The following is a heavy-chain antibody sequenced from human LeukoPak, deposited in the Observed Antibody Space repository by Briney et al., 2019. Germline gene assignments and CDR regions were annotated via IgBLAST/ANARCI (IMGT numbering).Heavy chain of an antibody. CDR2: TYYRSKWYS. D-gene: IGHD1-26*01. CDR1: GDSVSSNSAA. CDR3: AGSPDGSYPDS. Sequence: SQTLSLTCAISGDSVSSNSAAWNWIRQPPSRGLEWLGRTYYRSKWYSDYAVSVKSRITINADTSKNQFSLHLSSVTPDDTAVYYCAGSPDGSYPDSWGQGALVTVSS. J-gene: IGHJ4*02. V-gene: IGHV6-1*01.